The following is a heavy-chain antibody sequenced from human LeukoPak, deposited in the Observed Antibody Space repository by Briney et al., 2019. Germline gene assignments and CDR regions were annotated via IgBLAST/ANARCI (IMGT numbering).Heavy chain of an antibody. CDR2: INPSRGDT. CDR1: GYTFTAHY. Sequence: GASVKVSCKASGYTFTAHYMHWVRQAPGQGLEWMGRINPSRGDTEYGQRFQGRVTLTRDTSSSTANMELRRLRSDDTAVYYCARDPGYSYGFDIWGQGTVVIVSS. CDR3: ARDPGYSYGFDI. D-gene: IGHD2-21*01. V-gene: IGHV1-2*06. J-gene: IGHJ3*02.